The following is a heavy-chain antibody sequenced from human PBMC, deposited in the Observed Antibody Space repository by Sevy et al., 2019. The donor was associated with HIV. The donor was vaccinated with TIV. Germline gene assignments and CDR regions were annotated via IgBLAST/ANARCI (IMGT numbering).Heavy chain of an antibody. Sequence: GGSLRLSCAASGFTFSSYAMHWVRQAPGKGLEWVAVISYDGSNKYYAYSVKGRFTISRDNSKNTLYLQMNSLRAEDTAVYYCANNNSGYYYDYWGQGTLVTVSS. CDR2: ISYDGSNK. J-gene: IGHJ4*02. D-gene: IGHD3-22*01. CDR1: GFTFSSYA. V-gene: IGHV3-30-3*01. CDR3: ANNNSGYYYDY.